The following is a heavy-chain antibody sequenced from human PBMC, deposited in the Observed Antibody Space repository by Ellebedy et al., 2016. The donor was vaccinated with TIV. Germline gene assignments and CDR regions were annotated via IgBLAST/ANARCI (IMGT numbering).Heavy chain of an antibody. CDR2: MYSGGNT. J-gene: IGHJ4*02. V-gene: IGHV3-53*01. D-gene: IGHD6-19*01. CDR1: GFSVGGNY. Sequence: GESLKISCAASGFSVGGNYMSWVRRAPGKGLECISAMYSGGNTHYVDSVKGRFTMSRDTSKDTLYLQMNSLRADDTAVYYCARDFDTSGWYGVPPPDNWGQGTLVTVSS. CDR3: ARDFDTSGWYGVPPPDN.